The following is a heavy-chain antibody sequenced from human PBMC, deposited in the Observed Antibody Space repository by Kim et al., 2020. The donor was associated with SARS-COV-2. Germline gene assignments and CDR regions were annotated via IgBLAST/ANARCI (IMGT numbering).Heavy chain of an antibody. V-gene: IGHV4-39*01. D-gene: IGHD4-17*01. J-gene: IGHJ4*02. Sequence: NPSLKSRVTISVDTSKNQFSLKLSSVTAADTAVYYCARQEDDYGDYAATHWGQGTLVTVSS. CDR3: ARQEDDYGDYAATH.